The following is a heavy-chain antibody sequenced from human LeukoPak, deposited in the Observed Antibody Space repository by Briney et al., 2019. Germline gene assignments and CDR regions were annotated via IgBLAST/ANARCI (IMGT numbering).Heavy chain of an antibody. CDR2: INPNSGGT. Sequence: GASVKVSCKASGYTVTGYYMHWVRQAPGQGLEWMGWINPNSGGTNYAQKSQGRVTMTRDTSISTAYMELSRLRSDDTAVYYCARGLELEWFDYWGQGTLVTVSS. CDR3: ARGLELEWFDY. D-gene: IGHD3-3*01. V-gene: IGHV1-2*02. CDR1: GYTVTGYY. J-gene: IGHJ4*02.